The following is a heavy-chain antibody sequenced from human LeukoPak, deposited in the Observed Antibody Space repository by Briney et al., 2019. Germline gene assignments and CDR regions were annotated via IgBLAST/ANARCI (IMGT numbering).Heavy chain of an antibody. D-gene: IGHD3-10*01. J-gene: IGHJ5*01. CDR3: ARGPPDFYNSGSYYNGYNWFDS. CDR2: IYSSGST. CDR1: GGSISNGTSY. V-gene: IGHV4-61*02. Sequence: PSETLSLTCTVSGGSISNGTSYWTWIRQPAGKSLEWLGRIYSSGSTNYHPSLKNRVTISADTSKNQFSLTLTSVTAADTAVYYCARGPPDFYNSGSYYNGYNWFDSWGQGTLVTVSS.